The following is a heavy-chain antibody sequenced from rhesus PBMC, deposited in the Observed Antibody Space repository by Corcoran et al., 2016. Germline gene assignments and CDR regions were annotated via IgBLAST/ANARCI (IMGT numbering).Heavy chain of an antibody. CDR1: GGSITNQS. V-gene: IGHV4S11*01. CDR2: IHGDGSGT. J-gene: IGHJ5-1*01. D-gene: IGHD3-40*01. Sequence: QVQLQESGPRLVKPWETLSLTCVVSGGSITNQSCTWIRQPPGKGWEWMGQIHGDGSGTEYNPALKSRLILALDTSKNQFSLTLNSVTAADTAVYFCAKYTALVDFPTNLRFDVWGAGVLVTVSS. CDR3: AKYTALVDFPTNLRFDV.